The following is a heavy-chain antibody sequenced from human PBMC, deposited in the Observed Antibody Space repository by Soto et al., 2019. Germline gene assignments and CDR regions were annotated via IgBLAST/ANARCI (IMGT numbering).Heavy chain of an antibody. V-gene: IGHV1-3*01. J-gene: IGHJ4*02. CDR3: ARRREYSYGTLDY. D-gene: IGHD5-18*01. Sequence: GASVKVSCKASGYTFTSYAMHWVRQAPGQRLEWMGWINAGNGNTKYSQKFQGRVTITRDTSASTAYMELSSLRSEDTAGYYCARRREYSYGTLDYWGQGTLVTVS. CDR2: INAGNGNT. CDR1: GYTFTSYA.